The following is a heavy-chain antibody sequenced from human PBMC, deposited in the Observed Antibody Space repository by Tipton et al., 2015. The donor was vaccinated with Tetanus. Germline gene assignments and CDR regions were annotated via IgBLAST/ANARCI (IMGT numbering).Heavy chain of an antibody. CDR1: GFTFSSYA. Sequence: GSLRLSCAASGFTFSSYAMSWVRQAPGKGLELVSTISGSGGSTYYADSVKGRFTISRDNSKNTLYLQMNSLRAEDTAVYYCAKDRELPYYYYGMDVWGQGTTVTVSS. V-gene: IGHV3-23*01. CDR3: AKDRELPYYYYGMDV. CDR2: ISGSGGST. J-gene: IGHJ6*02. D-gene: IGHD1-26*01.